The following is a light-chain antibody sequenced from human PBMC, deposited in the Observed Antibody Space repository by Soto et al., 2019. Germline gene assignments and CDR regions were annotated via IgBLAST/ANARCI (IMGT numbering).Light chain of an antibody. CDR3: QLYGSSPPLT. CDR1: QSVSSSF. Sequence: EFVLTQSPGTLSLSPGERATLSCRASQSVSSSFLAWYQQKPGQAPRILIYGASTRATGIPDRFSGSGSGTDFTLTISRLEPEDFAVYYCQLYGSSPPLTFGGGTKGEIK. V-gene: IGKV3-20*01. J-gene: IGKJ4*01. CDR2: GAS.